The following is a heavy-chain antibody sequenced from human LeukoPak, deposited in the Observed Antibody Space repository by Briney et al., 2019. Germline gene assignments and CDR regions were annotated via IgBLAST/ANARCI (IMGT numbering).Heavy chain of an antibody. CDR2: MNPNSGNT. J-gene: IGHJ6*02. CDR3: ARVSSGWYGYYYYGMDV. D-gene: IGHD6-19*01. CDR1: GYTFTSYD. Sequence: ASVKVSCKASGYTFTSYDINWVRQATGQGLEWMGWMNPNSGNTGYAQKIQGRVTMTRNTSISTAYMELSSLRSEDTAVYYCARVSSGWYGYYYYGMDVWGQGTTVTVSS. V-gene: IGHV1-8*02.